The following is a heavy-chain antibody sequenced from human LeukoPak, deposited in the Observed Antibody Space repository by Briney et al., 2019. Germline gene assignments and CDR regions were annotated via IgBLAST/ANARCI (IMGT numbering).Heavy chain of an antibody. CDR3: ARDPGGNSGFDY. V-gene: IGHV1-18*01. CDR1: GYTFTSYG. CDR2: ISPNNGNT. D-gene: IGHD4-23*01. Sequence: ASVKVSCKASGYTFTSYGISWVRQAPGQGLEWMGWISPNNGNTNYARKLQGRVTMTTDTSTSTAYMGLRSLMSDDTAVYYCARDPGGNSGFDYWGQGTLVTVSS. J-gene: IGHJ4*02.